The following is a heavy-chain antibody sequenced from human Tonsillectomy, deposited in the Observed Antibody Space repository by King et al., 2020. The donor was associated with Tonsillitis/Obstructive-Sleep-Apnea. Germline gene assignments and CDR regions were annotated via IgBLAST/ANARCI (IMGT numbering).Heavy chain of an antibody. CDR3: ARDRHFDWFDAFDI. CDR2: TWFDGSNK. D-gene: IGHD3-9*01. CDR1: GFTFSSYD. V-gene: IGHV3-33*01. Sequence: QLVQSGRGVVQPGRSLRLSCAASGFTFSSYDMHWVRQAPGKGLEWVAVTWFDGSNKYYADSVKGRFTISRDNSKNTLHLHMNSLRADDTAVYYCARDRHFDWFDAFDIWGQGTMVTVSS. J-gene: IGHJ3*02.